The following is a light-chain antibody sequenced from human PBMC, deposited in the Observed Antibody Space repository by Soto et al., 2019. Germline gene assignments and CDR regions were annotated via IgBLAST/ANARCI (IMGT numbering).Light chain of an antibody. V-gene: IGLV1-40*01. CDR2: VNS. CDR3: QSFDNSLSGPYV. J-gene: IGLJ1*01. Sequence: QSVLTQPPSVSGAPGQRVTISCTGSSSSIGAGYDVHWYQQLPGTAPKLLIYVNSNRPSGVPDRFSGSKSGTSASLAITGLQPEDEADYYCQSFDNSLSGPYVFGTGTKVTVL. CDR1: SSSIGAGYD.